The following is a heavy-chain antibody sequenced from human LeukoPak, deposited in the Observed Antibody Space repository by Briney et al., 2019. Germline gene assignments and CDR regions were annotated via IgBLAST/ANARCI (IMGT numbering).Heavy chain of an antibody. V-gene: IGHV1-69*04. CDR1: VGSFSTYA. Sequence: ASVKVSCEASVGSFSTYAVSWVRQAPGQGLEWMGRIYPMLGVDNYAQRFQGRVTITADKSTGTAYMELNRLTSEDTAVYYCAREGSGTSSPMAYWGKGTLVTVSS. D-gene: IGHD1-14*01. J-gene: IGHJ4*02. CDR3: AREGSGTSSPMAY. CDR2: IYPMLGVD.